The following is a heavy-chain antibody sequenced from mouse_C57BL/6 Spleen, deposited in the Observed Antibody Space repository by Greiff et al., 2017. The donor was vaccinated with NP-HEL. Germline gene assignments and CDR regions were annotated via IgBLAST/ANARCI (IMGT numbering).Heavy chain of an antibody. Sequence: QVQLKQPGAELVKPGASVKVSCKASGYTFTSYWMHWVKQRPGQGLEWIGRIHPSDSDTNYNQKFKGKATLTVDKSSSTAYMQLSSLTSEDSAVYYCARVGGNWDAMDYWGQGTSVTVSS. J-gene: IGHJ4*01. V-gene: IGHV1-74*01. D-gene: IGHD4-1*01. CDR1: GYTFTSYW. CDR3: ARVGGNWDAMDY. CDR2: IHPSDSDT.